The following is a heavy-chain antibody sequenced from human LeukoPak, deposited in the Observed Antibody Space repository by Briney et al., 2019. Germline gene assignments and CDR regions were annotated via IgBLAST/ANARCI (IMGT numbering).Heavy chain of an antibody. J-gene: IGHJ4*02. V-gene: IGHV3-33*06. CDR1: GFTLSNYG. CDR2: IWYDGSNK. D-gene: IGHD1-26*01. CDR3: AKCFPAQWELLS. Sequence: GGSLRLSCAASGFTLSNYGMHGGRQGPGKGLERVAVIWYDGSNKYCADSVKSRFTISRDNSKITLYLQMNSLRAEYTAVYYCAKCFPAQWELLSWSQGTLVIVSS.